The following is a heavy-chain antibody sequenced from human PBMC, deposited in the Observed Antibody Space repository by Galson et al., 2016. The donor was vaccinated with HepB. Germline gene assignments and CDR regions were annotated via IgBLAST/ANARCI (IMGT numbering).Heavy chain of an antibody. D-gene: IGHD4-17*01. CDR2: IKSKTDGGTT. Sequence: SLRLSCAASGFTFSNAWMSWVRQAPGKGLEWVDRIKSKTDGGTTDYAAPVKGRFTISRDDSKNTLYLQMNSRKTEDTAGYYCTTDVGRTTVTNLREDYCGMYCWCQETTVTVSS. V-gene: IGHV3-15*01. J-gene: IGHJ6*02. CDR3: TTDVGRTTVTNLREDYCGMYC. CDR1: GFTFSNAW.